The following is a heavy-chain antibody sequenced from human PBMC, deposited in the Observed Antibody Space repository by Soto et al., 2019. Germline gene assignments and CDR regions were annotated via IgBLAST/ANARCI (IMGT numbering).Heavy chain of an antibody. V-gene: IGHV4-61*08. CDR3: ARDLGYDILTGYGGYYYGMDV. J-gene: IGHJ6*02. CDR2: IYNSGST. D-gene: IGHD3-9*01. CDR1: GGSISSGGYF. Sequence: SETLSLTCTVSGGSISSGGYFWNWVRQHPGKGLEWIGYIYNSGSTNYNPSLKSRVTISVDTSKNQFSLKLSSVTAADTAVYYCARDLGYDILTGYGGYYYGMDVWGQGTTVTVSS.